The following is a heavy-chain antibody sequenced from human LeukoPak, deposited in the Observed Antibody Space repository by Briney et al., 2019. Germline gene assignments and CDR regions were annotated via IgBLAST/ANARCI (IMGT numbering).Heavy chain of an antibody. CDR1: GYIFTSSW. CDR2: IYPGDSDT. J-gene: IGHJ4*02. V-gene: IGHV5-51*01. D-gene: IGHD1-26*01. CDR3: AIYSDTYYFDH. Sequence: GAPLQISCKGSGYIFTSSWIGWVRQLPGKGLEWMGIIYPGDSDTRYSPSFQGQVTIAADKSISTAYLQWSSLKASDTAMYYCAIYSDTYYFDHWGQGTLVTVSS.